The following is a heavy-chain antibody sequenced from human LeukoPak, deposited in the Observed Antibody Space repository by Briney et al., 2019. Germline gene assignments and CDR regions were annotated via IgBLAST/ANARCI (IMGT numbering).Heavy chain of an antibody. D-gene: IGHD3-10*01. CDR1: GGSFSGYY. CDR3: ARGVGAYGSGSYLYYYYYMDV. Sequence: SETLSLTCAVYGGSFSGYYWSWIRQPPGKGLEWIGEINHSGNTNSNPSLKSRVTMSVDTSKNQFSLKLSSVTAADTAVYYCARGVGAYGSGSYLYYYYYMDVWGKGTTVTVSS. CDR2: INHSGNT. V-gene: IGHV4-34*01. J-gene: IGHJ6*03.